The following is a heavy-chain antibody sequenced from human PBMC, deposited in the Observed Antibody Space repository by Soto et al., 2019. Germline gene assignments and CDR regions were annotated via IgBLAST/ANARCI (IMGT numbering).Heavy chain of an antibody. CDR2: ISHTGRT. CDR1: TGSMRTYY. J-gene: IGHJ4*02. Sequence: QVQLQESGPGLVRPAETLSLTCSVSTGSMRTYYWTWIRQSPGKGLEWIGQISHTGRTKYNPSLESRFTISVDTSRKQFSLKLTSVTAADTALYYCARDDTTGLFDFWVQGTLVTVSS. V-gene: IGHV4-59*01. D-gene: IGHD4-17*01. CDR3: ARDDTTGLFDF.